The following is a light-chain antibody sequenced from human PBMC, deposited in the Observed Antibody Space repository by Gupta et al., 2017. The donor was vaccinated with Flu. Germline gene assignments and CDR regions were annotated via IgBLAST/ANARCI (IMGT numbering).Light chain of an antibody. CDR1: RSNIGRNY. CDR3: ASWDDALSVWV. CDR2: RNN. Sequence: QSLLTQPPSTSGTPGQTVTISCSGGRSNIGRNYICWYHQLPGTAPKLLIYRNNLRPSGVPDRFSGSKSDTSGSLSISGLRSEDEGDYYCASWDDALSVWVFGGGTTLTVL. J-gene: IGLJ3*02. V-gene: IGLV1-47*01.